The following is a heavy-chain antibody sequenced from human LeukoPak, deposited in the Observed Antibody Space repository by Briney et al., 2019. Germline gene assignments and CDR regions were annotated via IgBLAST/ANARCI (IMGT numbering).Heavy chain of an antibody. Sequence: SETLSLTCVVYGGSFSGYYWSWIRQPPGKGLEWIGEINHSGSTNYNPSLKSRVTISVDTSKNQFSLKLSSVTAADTAVYYCARGPYYYDSSGYFDYWGQGTLVTVSS. D-gene: IGHD3-22*01. V-gene: IGHV4-34*01. CDR3: ARGPYYYDSSGYFDY. CDR2: INHSGST. J-gene: IGHJ4*02. CDR1: GGSFSGYY.